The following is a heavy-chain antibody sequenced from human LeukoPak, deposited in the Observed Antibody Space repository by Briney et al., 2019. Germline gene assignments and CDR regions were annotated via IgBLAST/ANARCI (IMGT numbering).Heavy chain of an antibody. D-gene: IGHD6-19*01. CDR2: ISWNSGSI. J-gene: IGHJ4*02. CDR3: AKGGIAVAGGVDY. CDR1: GFTFSSYW. Sequence: GGSLRLSCAASGFTFSSYWMHWVRQAPGKGLEWVSGISWNSGSIGYADSVKGRFTISRDNAKNSLYLQMNSLRAEDTALYYCAKGGIAVAGGVDYWGQGTLVTVSS. V-gene: IGHV3-9*01.